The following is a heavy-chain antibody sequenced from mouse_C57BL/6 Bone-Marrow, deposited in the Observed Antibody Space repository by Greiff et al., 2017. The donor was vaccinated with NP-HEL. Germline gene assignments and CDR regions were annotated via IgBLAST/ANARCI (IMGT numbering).Heavy chain of an antibody. D-gene: IGHD1-1*01. CDR2: ISNGGGST. Sequence: EVQVVESGGGLVQPGGSLKLSCAASGFTFSDYYMYWVRQTPEKRLEWVAYISNGGGSTYYPDTVKGRFTISRDNAKNTLYLQMSRLKSEDTAMYYCAREYYGSSSLDFDYWGQGTTLTVSS. CDR3: AREYYGSSSLDFDY. CDR1: GFTFSDYY. V-gene: IGHV5-12*01. J-gene: IGHJ2*01.